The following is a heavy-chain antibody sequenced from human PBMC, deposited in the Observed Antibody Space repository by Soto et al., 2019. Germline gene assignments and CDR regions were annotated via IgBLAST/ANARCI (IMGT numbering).Heavy chain of an antibody. CDR3: AKDPRSNPRWFDP. D-gene: IGHD2-2*01. Sequence: GSLRLSCGASGFTFSRYAMSWVRQAPGKGLEWVSAISGSGGSTYYADSVKGRFTISRDNSKNTLYLQMNSLRAEDTAVYYCAKDPRSNPRWFDPWGQGTLVTVSS. V-gene: IGHV3-23*01. CDR1: GFTFSRYA. CDR2: ISGSGGST. J-gene: IGHJ5*02.